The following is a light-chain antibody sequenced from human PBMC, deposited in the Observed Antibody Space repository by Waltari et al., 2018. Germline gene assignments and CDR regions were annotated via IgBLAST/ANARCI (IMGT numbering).Light chain of an antibody. V-gene: IGKV1-39*01. CDR2: AAS. Sequence: DIQMTQSPSSLSASVGDRVTITCRASQSISSYLNWYQQKPGKAPKLLICAASSLQSGVPSRFSGNGSGTDFTLTISSLHPEDFATYYCQQSYITPLTFGGGTKL. J-gene: IGKJ4*01. CDR1: QSISSY. CDR3: QQSYITPLT.